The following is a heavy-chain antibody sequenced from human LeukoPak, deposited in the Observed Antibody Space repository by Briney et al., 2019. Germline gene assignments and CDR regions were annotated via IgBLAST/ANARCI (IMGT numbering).Heavy chain of an antibody. V-gene: IGHV3-23*01. CDR2: ISGSGGST. Sequence: GGSLRLSCAASGFTFSSYAMSWVRQAPGKGLELVSAISGSGGSTYYADSVKGRFTISRDNSKNTLYLQMNSLRTEDTAVYYCAKSREWLVLGSIDYWGQGTLVTVSS. CDR3: AKSREWLVLGSIDY. CDR1: GFTFSSYA. D-gene: IGHD6-19*01. J-gene: IGHJ4*02.